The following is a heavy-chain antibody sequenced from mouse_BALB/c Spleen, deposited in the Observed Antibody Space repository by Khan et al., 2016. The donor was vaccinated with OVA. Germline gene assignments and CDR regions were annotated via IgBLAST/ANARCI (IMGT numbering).Heavy chain of an antibody. V-gene: IGHV1-77*01. CDR3: SRRNYFGYTFAY. D-gene: IGHD1-2*01. J-gene: IGHJ3*01. CDR2: ISPGSGDT. CDR1: GYTFTDYY. Sequence: QVQLKESGAELARPGASVKLSCKASGYTFTDYYINWVKQRTGQGLEWIGEISPGSGDTYYTEKFKGKATLTADKSSSTAYMQLSSLKSEDSAVYFCSRRNYFGYTFAYWGQGTLVTVSA.